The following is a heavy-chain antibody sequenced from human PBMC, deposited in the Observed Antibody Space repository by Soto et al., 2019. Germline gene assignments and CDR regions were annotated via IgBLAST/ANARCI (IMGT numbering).Heavy chain of an antibody. J-gene: IGHJ3*02. CDR3: ARQRITIFGVGSFDI. CDR1: GGSISSGGYY. Sequence: QVQLQESGPGLVKPSQTLSLTCTVSGGSISSGGYYWSRIRQHPGKGLEWIGYIYYSGSTYYNPSLKSRVTISVDTSKNQFSLKLSSVTAADTAVYYSARQRITIFGVGSFDIWGQGTMVTVSS. CDR2: IYYSGST. V-gene: IGHV4-31*03. D-gene: IGHD3-3*01.